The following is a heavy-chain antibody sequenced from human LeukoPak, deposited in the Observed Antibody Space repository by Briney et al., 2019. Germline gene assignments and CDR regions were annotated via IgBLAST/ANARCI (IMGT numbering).Heavy chain of an antibody. V-gene: IGHV3-48*03. D-gene: IGHD2-15*01. CDR3: AKNIVVVAPDAFDI. CDR1: GFTFSSSE. J-gene: IGHJ3*02. Sequence: GGSLRLSCAASGFTFSSSEMNWVRQAPGKGLEWVSYISSGGSTIYYSDSVKGRFTISRDNAKNSPYLQMNSLRVEDTAIYYCAKNIVVVAPDAFDIWGQGTMVTVSS. CDR2: ISSGGSTI.